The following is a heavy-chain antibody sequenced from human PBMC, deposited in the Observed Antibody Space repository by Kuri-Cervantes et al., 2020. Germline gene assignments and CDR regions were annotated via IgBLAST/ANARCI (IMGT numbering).Heavy chain of an antibody. D-gene: IGHD2-15*01. V-gene: IGHV1-69*13. CDR3: ARAPGKYCSGGSCYSDWFDP. J-gene: IGHJ5*02. CDR2: IIPIFGTA. CDR1: GGTFSSYA. Sequence: SVKVSCKASGGTFSSYAISWVRQAPGQGLEWMGGIIPIFGTANYAQKFQGRVTITADESTSTDYMELSSLRSEDTAVYYCARAPGKYCSGGSCYSDWFDPWGQGTLVTVSS.